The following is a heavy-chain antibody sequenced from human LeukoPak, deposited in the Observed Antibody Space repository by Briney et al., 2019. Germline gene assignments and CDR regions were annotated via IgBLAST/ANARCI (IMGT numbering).Heavy chain of an antibody. CDR2: IYSSGST. Sequence: SETLSLTCSVSGASISSGSNYWGWIRQPPGKTLEWIGSIYSSGSTYYNPSLKSRVIIIIDTPKNHFSLTLSSVTAADTAVYYCARSRYYYGSRNYGVPTWFDPWGQGTLVTVSS. CDR1: GASISSGSNY. V-gene: IGHV4-39*07. J-gene: IGHJ5*02. D-gene: IGHD3-10*01. CDR3: ARSRYYYGSRNYGVPTWFDP.